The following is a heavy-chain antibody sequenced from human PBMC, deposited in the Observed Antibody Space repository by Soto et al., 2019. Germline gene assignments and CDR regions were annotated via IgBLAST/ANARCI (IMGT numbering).Heavy chain of an antibody. CDR3: AANRGYNYYYGMDV. CDR1: GFSFSNYA. V-gene: IGHV3-23*01. CDR2: IGANAGVT. J-gene: IGHJ6*02. Sequence: GGSLRLSCSASGFSFSNYALYWVRQAPGNGLQFVSAIGANAGVTYYADSVKGRFTISRDNSKNTLYLQMNSLRAEDTAVYYCAANRGYNYYYGMDVWGQGTTVTVSS. D-gene: IGHD3-22*01.